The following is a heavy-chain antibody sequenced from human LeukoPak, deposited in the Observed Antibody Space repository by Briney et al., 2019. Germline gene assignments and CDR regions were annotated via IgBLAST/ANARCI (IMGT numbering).Heavy chain of an antibody. Sequence: PGGSLRLSCVASGFTFGSYAMYWVRQGPGKGLEWVAGIFGSGGSPHYADSVKGRFTISRDNSQNMVYLHINSLRAEDTAVYYCGKTTVGYSSGQKPAWPVDYWGQGTLVTVSS. J-gene: IGHJ4*02. CDR1: GFTFGSYA. CDR3: GKTTVGYSSGQKPAWPVDY. D-gene: IGHD5-18*01. CDR2: IFGSGGSP. V-gene: IGHV3-23*01.